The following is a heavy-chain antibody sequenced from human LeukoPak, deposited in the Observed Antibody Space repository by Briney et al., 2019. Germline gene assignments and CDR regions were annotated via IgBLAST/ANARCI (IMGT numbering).Heavy chain of an antibody. J-gene: IGHJ6*02. CDR2: IRQDGSEK. D-gene: IGHD4-17*01. CDR3: ARGQVDDYGDYYYYYGMDV. Sequence: GGSLRLSCAASGFTFSSYWMSWVRQAPGKGLEWVANIRQDGSEKYYVDSVKGRFTISRDNAKNSLYLQMNSLRAEDTAVYYCARGQVDDYGDYYYYYGMDVWGQGTTVTVSS. V-gene: IGHV3-7*01. CDR1: GFTFSSYW.